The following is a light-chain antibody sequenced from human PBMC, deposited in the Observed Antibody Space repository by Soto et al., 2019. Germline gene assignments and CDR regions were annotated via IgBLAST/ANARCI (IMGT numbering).Light chain of an antibody. J-gene: IGKJ4*01. V-gene: IGKV3-15*01. Sequence: EIVMTQSPATLSVSPGERATLSSRASQSVSSNLAWYQQKPGQAPRLLIYAASTRATGIPARFSGSGSGTEFTLTISSLQSADFAVYYCQQYHNWPLTFGGGTKVEIK. CDR3: QQYHNWPLT. CDR2: AAS. CDR1: QSVSSN.